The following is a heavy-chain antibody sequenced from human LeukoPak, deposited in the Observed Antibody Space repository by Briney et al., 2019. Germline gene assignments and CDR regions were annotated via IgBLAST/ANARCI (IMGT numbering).Heavy chain of an antibody. CDR2: IDTADDT. J-gene: IGHJ3*02. V-gene: IGHV3-13*01. CDR3: ARVLTVRSGGYDAFDI. CDR1: GFTFSIYD. D-gene: IGHD6-25*01. Sequence: GGSLRLSCAASGFTFSIYDMHWVRQATGKGLEWVSGIDTADDTYYAGSVKGRFTISRENAKNSLYLQMNSLRAGGTAVYYCARVLTVRSGGYDAFDIWGQGTMVTVSS.